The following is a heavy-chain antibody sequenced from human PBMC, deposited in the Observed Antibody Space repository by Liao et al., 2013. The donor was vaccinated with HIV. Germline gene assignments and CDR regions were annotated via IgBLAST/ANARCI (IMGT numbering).Heavy chain of an antibody. CDR1: GGSFSGYY. CDR3: ARGPRGTVTGPVRFDY. Sequence: QVQLQESGPGLVKPSETLSLTCAVYGGSFSGYYWSWIRQPPGKGLEWIGEINHSGSTNYNTSLKSRVTISVDTSKNQFSLKLNSVTAADTAVYYCARGPRGTVTGPVRFDYWGQGTLVTVSS. V-gene: IGHV4-34*01. CDR2: INHSGST. J-gene: IGHJ4*02. D-gene: IGHD6-19*01.